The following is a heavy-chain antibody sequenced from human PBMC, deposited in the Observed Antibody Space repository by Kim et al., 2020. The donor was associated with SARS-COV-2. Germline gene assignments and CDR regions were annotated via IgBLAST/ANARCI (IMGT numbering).Heavy chain of an antibody. V-gene: IGHV4-59*01. CDR3: ARAEYVPYYYYGMDV. J-gene: IGHJ6*02. D-gene: IGHD6-6*01. Sequence: PSLQSRVTISVDTSKNQFSLKLSSVTAADTAVYYCARAEYVPYYYYGMDVWGQGTTVTVSS.